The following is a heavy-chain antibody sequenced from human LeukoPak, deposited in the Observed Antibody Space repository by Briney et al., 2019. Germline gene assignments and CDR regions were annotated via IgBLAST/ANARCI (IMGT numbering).Heavy chain of an antibody. CDR2: IGGSGINT. CDR3: GGDPNGDYVGAFEF. J-gene: IGHJ3*01. CDR1: EFTFASYA. D-gene: IGHD4-17*01. Sequence: PGGPLRLSCVASEFTFASYAMTWVRLIPGKKLEWVASIGGSGINTNYADTVRGRFTISRDNSKNTLYLQMNSLRAEDTAVYYCGGDPNGDYVGAFEFWGQGTLVSVSS. V-gene: IGHV3-23*01.